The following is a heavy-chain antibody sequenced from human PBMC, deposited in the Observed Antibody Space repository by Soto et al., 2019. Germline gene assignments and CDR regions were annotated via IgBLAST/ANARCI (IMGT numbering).Heavy chain of an antibody. CDR2: ISYDGSNK. CDR1: GVTFSSYG. CDR3: AKDLVVAAIGYGMDV. V-gene: IGHV3-30*18. J-gene: IGHJ6*02. D-gene: IGHD2-15*01. Sequence: GGSLRLSCAASGVTFSSYGMHWVRQAPGKGLEWVAVISYDGSNKYYADSVKGRFTISRDNSKNTLYLQMNSLRAEDTAVYYCAKDLVVAAIGYGMDVWGQGTTVTVSS.